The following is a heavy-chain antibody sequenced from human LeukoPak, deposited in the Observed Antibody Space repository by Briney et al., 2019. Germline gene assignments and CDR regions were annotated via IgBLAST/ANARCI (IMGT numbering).Heavy chain of an antibody. J-gene: IGHJ6*02. CDR3: ARGPHGDVTYYYYGMDV. CDR1: GGSFSGYY. CDR2: INHSGTT. D-gene: IGHD4-17*01. Sequence: SETLSLTCAVYGGSFSGYYWSWIRQPPGKGLEWIGEINHSGTTNYNPSLKSRVTISVDTSKNQFSLKLSSVTAADTAVYYCARGPHGDVTYYYYGMDVWGQGTTVTVSS. V-gene: IGHV4-34*01.